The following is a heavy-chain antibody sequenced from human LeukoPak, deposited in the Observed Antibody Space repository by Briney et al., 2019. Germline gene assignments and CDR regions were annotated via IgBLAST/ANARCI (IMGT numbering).Heavy chain of an antibody. Sequence: SETLSLTCTVSGGSISNSNDYWGWIRQPPGRGLEWIGSIYYSGNTYYNPSLKSRDTISVDSSKNQFSLKLSSVTAADTAVYYCARGAYGIAARPMDYWGQGTLVTVSS. CDR3: ARGAYGIAARPMDY. D-gene: IGHD6-6*01. V-gene: IGHV4-39*01. CDR1: GGSISNSNDY. J-gene: IGHJ4*02. CDR2: IYYSGNT.